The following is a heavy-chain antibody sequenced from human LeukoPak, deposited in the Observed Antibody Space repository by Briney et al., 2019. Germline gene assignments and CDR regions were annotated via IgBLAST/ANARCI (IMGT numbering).Heavy chain of an antibody. Sequence: SESLSLTCAVYGGSFSGYYWSWIRQPPGKGLEWIGEINHSGSTNYNPSLKSRVTISVDTSKNQFSLKLSSVTAADTAVYYCARRRYYDFWSASIAFDIWGQGTMVTVSS. CDR1: GGSFSGYY. CDR2: INHSGST. J-gene: IGHJ3*02. D-gene: IGHD3-3*01. V-gene: IGHV4-34*01. CDR3: ARRRYYDFWSASIAFDI.